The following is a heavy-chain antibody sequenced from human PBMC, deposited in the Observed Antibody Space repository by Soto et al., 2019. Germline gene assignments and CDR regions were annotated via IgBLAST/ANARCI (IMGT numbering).Heavy chain of an antibody. CDR2: INPTGGDT. V-gene: IGHV1-46*01. CDR1: GYTFTNFY. Sequence: QVQLVQSGAEVKKPGASVKVSCKASGYTFTNFYLHWVRQAPGQGLEWVGIINPTGGDTSYAQKFQGRVTMTRDTSTSTVYMELSSLRSEDTAVYYCARVEGSEYNWVQYYYGMDVWGQGTTVTVSS. CDR3: ARVEGSEYNWVQYYYGMDV. D-gene: IGHD1-1*01. J-gene: IGHJ6*02.